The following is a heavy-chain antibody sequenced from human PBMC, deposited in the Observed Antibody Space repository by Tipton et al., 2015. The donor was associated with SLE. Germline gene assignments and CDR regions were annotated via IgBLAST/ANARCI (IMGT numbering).Heavy chain of an antibody. V-gene: IGHV4-61*05. CDR3: ARVNWAPDY. CDR1: GGSISSSSYY. J-gene: IGHJ4*02. CDR2: TYDGGSA. Sequence: TLSLTCTVSGGSISSSSYYWSWIRQPPGKGLEWIGYTYDGGSANYNPSLKSRVTISVDTSKNEFSLKLNSVTAADTAVYYCARVNWAPDYWGQGTLVTVSS. D-gene: IGHD3-16*01.